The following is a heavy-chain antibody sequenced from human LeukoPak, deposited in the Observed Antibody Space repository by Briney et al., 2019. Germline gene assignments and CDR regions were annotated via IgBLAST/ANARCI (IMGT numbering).Heavy chain of an antibody. V-gene: IGHV3-23*01. CDR3: AKVFSRLRTGDPLDY. J-gene: IGHJ4*02. CDR1: GFTFSSYA. CDR2: ISGSGGST. D-gene: IGHD4-17*01. Sequence: PGGTLRLSCAASGFTFSSYAMSWVRQAPGKGLEWVSAISGSGGSTYYADSVKGRFTISRDNSKNTLYLQMNSLRAEDTAVYYCAKVFSRLRTGDPLDYWGQGTLVTVSS.